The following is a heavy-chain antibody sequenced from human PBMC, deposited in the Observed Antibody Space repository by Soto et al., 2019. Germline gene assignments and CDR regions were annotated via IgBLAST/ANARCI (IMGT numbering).Heavy chain of an antibody. CDR2: IWYDGTNK. CDR1: GFTFSTYG. Sequence: GGSLRLSCAASGFTFSTYGMHWVRQAPGKGLEWLAIIWYDGTNKFYADSVKGRFTVSRDNYKNTLYLQMNGLRAEDTAVYYCATDGTSIAVAGTYPDHWGQGTLVTVSS. V-gene: IGHV3-33*01. J-gene: IGHJ4*02. D-gene: IGHD6-19*01. CDR3: ATDGTSIAVAGTYPDH.